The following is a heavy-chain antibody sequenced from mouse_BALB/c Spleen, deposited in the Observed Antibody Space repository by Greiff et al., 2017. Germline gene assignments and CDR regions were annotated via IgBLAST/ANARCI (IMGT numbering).Heavy chain of an antibody. CDR1: GFNIKDYY. V-gene: IGHV14-1*02. CDR3: ALAYYRYDEDFAY. J-gene: IGHJ3*01. CDR2: IDPENGNT. D-gene: IGHD2-14*01. Sequence: VQLQQSGAELVRPGALVKLSCKASGFNIKDYYMHWVKQRPEQGLEWIGWIDPENGNTIYDPKFQGKASITADTSSNTAYLQLSSLTSEDTAVDYWALAYYRYDEDFAYWGQGTLVTVSA.